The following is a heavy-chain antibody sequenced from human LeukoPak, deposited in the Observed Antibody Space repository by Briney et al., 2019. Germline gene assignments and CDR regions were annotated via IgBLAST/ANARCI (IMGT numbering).Heavy chain of an antibody. CDR3: ARAMVRGLNALGY. J-gene: IGHJ4*02. D-gene: IGHD3-10*01. CDR2: IYTSGST. Sequence: PSQTLSLTCTVSGGSVSSGSYYWSWIRQPAGKGLEWIGRIYTSGSTNYNPSLKSRVTISVDTSKNQFSPKLISVTAADTAVYYCARAMVRGLNALGYWGQGTLVTVSS. CDR1: GGSVSSGSYY. V-gene: IGHV4-61*02.